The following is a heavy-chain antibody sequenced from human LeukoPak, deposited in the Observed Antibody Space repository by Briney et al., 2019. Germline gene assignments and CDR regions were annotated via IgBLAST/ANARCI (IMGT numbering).Heavy chain of an antibody. J-gene: IGHJ5*02. CDR1: GFTFSSYG. D-gene: IGHD3-3*01. CDR2: IWYDGSNK. Sequence: VQPGRSLILSCAASGFTFSSYGMHWVRQAPGKGLEWVPVIWYDGSNKYYADSVKGRFTISRDNSKNTLYLQMNSLRAEDTAVYYCARETTYHYDFWSGSNWFDPWGQGTLVTVSS. CDR3: ARETTYHYDFWSGSNWFDP. V-gene: IGHV3-33*01.